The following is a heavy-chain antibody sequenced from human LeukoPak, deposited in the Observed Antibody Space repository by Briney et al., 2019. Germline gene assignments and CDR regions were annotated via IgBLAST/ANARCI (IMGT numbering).Heavy chain of an antibody. V-gene: IGHV4-59*01. CDR1: FDSITSFF. CDR3: VRENLGGDY. Sequence: PSETLSLTCTVSFDSITSFFWSWIRQPPGKGLEWLGYIYYSGTTNYNPSLKSRVTISVDTSKNQFSLKLSSVTAADTAVYYCVRENLGGDYWGQGTLVTVSS. J-gene: IGHJ4*02. CDR2: IYYSGTT. D-gene: IGHD3-16*01.